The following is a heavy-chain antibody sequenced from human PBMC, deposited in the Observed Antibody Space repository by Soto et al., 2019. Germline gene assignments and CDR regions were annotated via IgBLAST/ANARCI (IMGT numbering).Heavy chain of an antibody. V-gene: IGHV3-23*01. D-gene: IGHD3-16*01. CDR2: ISGSGGST. CDR1: GFTFRSYA. Sequence: GGSLRLSGAASGFTFRSYAMSWVRQAPVKGLEWVSAISGSGGSTYYADSVKGRFTISRDNSKNTLYLQMNSLRAEDTAVYYCAKLGGESYYYYGMDVWGQGTTVTVSS. J-gene: IGHJ6*02. CDR3: AKLGGESYYYYGMDV.